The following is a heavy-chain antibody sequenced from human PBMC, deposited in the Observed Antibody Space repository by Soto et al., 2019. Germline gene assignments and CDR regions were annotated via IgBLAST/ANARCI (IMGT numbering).Heavy chain of an antibody. CDR2: INPNSGGT. Sequence: ASVKVSCKASGYTFTGYYMHWVRQAPGQGLEWMGWINPNSGGTNYAQKFQGWVTMTRDTSISTAYMELSRLRSDDTAVYYCARGGTAAIFPRGLIYDYWGQGTLVTVSS. D-gene: IGHD2-2*02. V-gene: IGHV1-2*04. J-gene: IGHJ4*02. CDR1: GYTFTGYY. CDR3: ARGGTAAIFPRGLIYDY.